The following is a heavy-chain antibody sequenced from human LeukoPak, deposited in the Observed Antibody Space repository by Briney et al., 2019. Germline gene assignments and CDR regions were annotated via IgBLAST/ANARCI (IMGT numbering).Heavy chain of an antibody. CDR3: AREVVGATGWFEP. CDR1: GGSINTYY. J-gene: IGHJ5*02. CDR2: IYYSGRT. V-gene: IGHV4-59*12. D-gene: IGHD1-26*01. Sequence: PSETLSLTCTVSGGSINTYYWSWIRQPPGKGLECIGYIYYSGRTNYNSSLKSRVTVSIDTSKNQFSLKLTSVTAADTAVYYCAREVVGATGWFEPWGQGTLVTVSS.